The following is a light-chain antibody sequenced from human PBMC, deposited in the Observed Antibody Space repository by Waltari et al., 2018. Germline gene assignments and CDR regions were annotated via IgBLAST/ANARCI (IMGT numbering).Light chain of an antibody. CDR1: SGHSSYA. J-gene: IGLJ3*02. CDR3: QTWTSGINWV. Sequence: QPVLTQSPSASASLGASVKLTCTLSSGHSSYAIAWHQQQQGKAPRFLMRLNSVGSHSKGDGIPDRFSGSSSVAERYLTISNLQSEDEADYYCQTWTSGINWVFGGGTRLTVL. V-gene: IGLV4-69*01. CDR2: LNSVGSH.